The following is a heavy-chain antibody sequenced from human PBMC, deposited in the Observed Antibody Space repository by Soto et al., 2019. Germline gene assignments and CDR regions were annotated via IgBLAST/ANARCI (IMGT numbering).Heavy chain of an antibody. Sequence: VESLKISCQGSGYRFSDYWIHWVRQVPGRGLEWIGKIDPSDSFTTYSPSFQGRVAISVDKSINTAYLQWTSLKASDTAMYYCARREGRYCSSTSCPYGMDVWGQGTKVTVSS. CDR1: GYRFSDYW. J-gene: IGHJ6*02. D-gene: IGHD2-2*01. V-gene: IGHV5-10-1*04. CDR2: IDPSDSFT. CDR3: ARREGRYCSSTSCPYGMDV.